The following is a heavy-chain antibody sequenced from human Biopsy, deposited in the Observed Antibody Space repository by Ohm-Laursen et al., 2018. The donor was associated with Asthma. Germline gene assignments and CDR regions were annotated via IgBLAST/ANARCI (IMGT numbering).Heavy chain of an antibody. CDR2: IFFDGSNK. CDR1: GFTFSTYG. D-gene: IGHD6-6*01. Sequence: SLRLSCAASGFTFSTYGMHWVRQAPGKGLEWVAGIFFDGSNKYYADSVKGRFTISRDNSKDTLYLQVNSLRGDDTAVYYCARGKTWGRSYYFDYWGQGILVTVSS. CDR3: ARGKTWGRSYYFDY. J-gene: IGHJ4*02. V-gene: IGHV3-30*03.